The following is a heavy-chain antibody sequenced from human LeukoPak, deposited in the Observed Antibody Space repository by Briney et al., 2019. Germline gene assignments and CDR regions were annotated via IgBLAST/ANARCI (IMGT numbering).Heavy chain of an antibody. D-gene: IGHD3-3*01. V-gene: IGHV1-69*13. CDR3: AREKRITIFGVVTNWFDP. Sequence: ASVKVSCKASGGTFSSYAISWVRQAPGQGLEWMGGIIPIFGTANYAQKFQGRVTITADESTSTAYMELSSLRSEDTAVYYCAREKRITIFGVVTNWFDPWGQGTLVTVSS. CDR2: IIPIFGTA. CDR1: GGTFSSYA. J-gene: IGHJ5*02.